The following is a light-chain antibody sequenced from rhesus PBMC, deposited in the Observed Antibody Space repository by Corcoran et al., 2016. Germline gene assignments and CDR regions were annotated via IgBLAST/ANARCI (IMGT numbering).Light chain of an antibody. Sequence: QPVLTQPSSLSASPGASARLTCTLSSAINVNRTSIFWYQQKPGSPPRYLLFFFSESSGHQGSGVPSRFSGSKDASANGGLLLISGLQSEAEADYYCAIWHSSAYFFGPGTRLTVL. CDR1: SAINVNRTS. J-gene: IGLJ1*01. V-gene: IGLV5-69*01. CDR2: FFSESSG. CDR3: AIWHSSAYF.